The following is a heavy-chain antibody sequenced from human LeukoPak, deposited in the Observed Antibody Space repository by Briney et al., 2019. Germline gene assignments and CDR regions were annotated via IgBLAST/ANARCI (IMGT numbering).Heavy chain of an antibody. CDR2: IWYDGSNK. D-gene: IGHD2-15*01. Sequence: GGSLRLSCSVSRFTFSSYGMHWVRQAPGKGLEWVAVIWYDGSNKYYADSVKGRFTISRDNSKNTLYLQMNSLRAEDTAVYYCARSEGGRSNFYYYGMDVWGQGTMVTVSS. CDR1: RFTFSSYG. CDR3: ARSEGGRSNFYYYGMDV. V-gene: IGHV3-33*08. J-gene: IGHJ6*02.